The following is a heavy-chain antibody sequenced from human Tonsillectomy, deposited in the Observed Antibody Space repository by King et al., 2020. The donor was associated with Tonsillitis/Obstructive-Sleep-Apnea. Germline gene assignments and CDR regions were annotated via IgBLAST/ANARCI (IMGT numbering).Heavy chain of an antibody. J-gene: IGHJ6*02. V-gene: IGHV3-33*01. CDR2: IWYDGSNK. CDR1: GFTFSSYG. CDR3: ARGWPPRGRSYSGYDFGVGQGIYYGMDV. Sequence: VQLVESGGGVAQPGRSLRLSCATSGFTFSSYGMHWVRQAPGKGLEWVAVIWYDGSNKYYGDSVKGRFTISRANSKNTLYLQMNSLRAEDTAVYYCARGWPPRGRSYSGYDFGVGQGIYYGMDVWGQGTPVTVSS. D-gene: IGHD5-12*01.